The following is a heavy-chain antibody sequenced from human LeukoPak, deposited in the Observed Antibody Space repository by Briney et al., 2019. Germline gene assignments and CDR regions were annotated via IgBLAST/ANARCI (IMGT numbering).Heavy chain of an antibody. J-gene: IGHJ4*02. D-gene: IGHD3-10*01. CDR2: LTYDGSDK. Sequence: GRSLRLSCAAPGFTFRNYAMHWVRQAPGKGLEWVATLTYDGSDKDYADSVKGRFTISRDNSKNTLYLQMNGLRAEDTAVYFCARDLAESYLFDYWGQGTLVTVSS. V-gene: IGHV3-30-3*01. CDR1: GFTFRNYA. CDR3: ARDLAESYLFDY.